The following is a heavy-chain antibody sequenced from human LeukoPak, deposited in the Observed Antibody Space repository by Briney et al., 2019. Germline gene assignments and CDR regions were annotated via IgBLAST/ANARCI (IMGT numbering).Heavy chain of an antibody. V-gene: IGHV3-48*01. CDR3: ARDRADFWSGYRGGFDY. CDR1: GFTFSSYS. Sequence: GGSLRLSCAASGFTFSSYSMNWVRQAPGKGLEWVSYISSSSSTIYYADSVKGRFTISGDNAKNSLYLQMNSLRAEDTAVYYCARDRADFWSGYRGGFDYWGQGTLVTVSS. CDR2: ISSSSSTI. D-gene: IGHD3-3*01. J-gene: IGHJ4*02.